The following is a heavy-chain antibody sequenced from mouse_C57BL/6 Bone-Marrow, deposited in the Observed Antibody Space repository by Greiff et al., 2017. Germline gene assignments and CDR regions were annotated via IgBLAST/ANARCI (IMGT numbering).Heavy chain of an antibody. CDR3: ARERTMVTTGCHYFDY. CDR1: GYTFTSYG. D-gene: IGHD2-2*01. J-gene: IGHJ2*01. Sequence: VQLQQSGAELARPGASVKLSCKASGYTFTSYGISWVKQRTGQGLEWIGEIYPRSGNTYYNEKFKGKATLTADKSSSTAYMELRSLTSADSAVSFCARERTMVTTGCHYFDYWGQGTTLTVSS. V-gene: IGHV1-81*01. CDR2: IYPRSGNT.